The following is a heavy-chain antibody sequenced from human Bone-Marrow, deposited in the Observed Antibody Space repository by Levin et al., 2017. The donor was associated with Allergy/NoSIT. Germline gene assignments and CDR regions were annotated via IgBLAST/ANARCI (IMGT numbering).Heavy chain of an antibody. J-gene: IGHJ6*02. CDR1: GFTFTDYA. V-gene: IGHV3-9*01. Sequence: LSLTCAASGFTFTDYAIHWILQAPGRGLEWVSGVSWNSGTIGYADSVKGRFTISRDNAKNSLYLQMNSLRTEDTALYFCARHKDYGGNGYYYYGMDVWGQGTTVTVSS. D-gene: IGHD4-23*01. CDR2: VSWNSGTI. CDR3: ARHKDYGGNGYYYYGMDV.